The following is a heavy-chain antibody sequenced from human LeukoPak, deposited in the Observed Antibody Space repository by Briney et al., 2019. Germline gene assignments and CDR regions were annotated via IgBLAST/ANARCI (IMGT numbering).Heavy chain of an antibody. CDR2: INPSGGST. D-gene: IGHD6-19*01. J-gene: IGHJ3*02. CDR3: ARDHEWNSSGWYGGAFDI. V-gene: IGHV1-46*01. Sequence: ASVKVSCKASGYTFTGYYMHWVRQAPGQELEWMGIINPSGGSTSYAQKFQGRVTMTRDTSTSTVYMELSSLRSEDTAVYYCARDHEWNSSGWYGGAFDIWGQGTMVTVSS. CDR1: GYTFTGYY.